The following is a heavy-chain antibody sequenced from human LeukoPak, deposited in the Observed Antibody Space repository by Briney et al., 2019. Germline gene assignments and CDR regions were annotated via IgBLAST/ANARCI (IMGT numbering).Heavy chain of an antibody. J-gene: IGHJ3*02. Sequence: AGSPRLSCAASGFTFSSYSMNWVRQAPGKGLEWVSSISSSSSYIYYADSVKGRFTISRDNAKNSLYLQMNSLRAEDTAVYYCARPHYYGSGYDAFDIWGQGKMVTVSS. CDR3: ARPHYYGSGYDAFDI. D-gene: IGHD3-10*01. CDR2: ISSSSSYI. V-gene: IGHV3-21*01. CDR1: GFTFSSYS.